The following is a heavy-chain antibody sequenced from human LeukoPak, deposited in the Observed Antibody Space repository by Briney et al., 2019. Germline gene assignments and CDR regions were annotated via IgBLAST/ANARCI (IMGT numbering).Heavy chain of an antibody. CDR1: GGSISSSSYY. V-gene: IGHV4-39*01. D-gene: IGHD3-10*01. Sequence: SETLSLTCTVSGGSISSSSYYWAWIRQPPGKGLEWIGTIFHSGSTYYNPSLQSPVTISVDTSKNQFSLKVSSVTAADTAVYYCPRGLRFGVLNGAFDYWGQGTLVTVSS. CDR2: IFHSGST. J-gene: IGHJ4*02. CDR3: PRGLRFGVLNGAFDY.